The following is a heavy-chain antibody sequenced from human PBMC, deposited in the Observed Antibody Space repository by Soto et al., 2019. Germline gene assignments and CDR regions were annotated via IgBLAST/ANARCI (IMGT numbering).Heavy chain of an antibody. CDR2: IKQDGSEK. V-gene: IGHV3-7*03. CDR1: GFTFSSYW. Sequence: PGGSLRLSCAASGFTFSSYWMSWVRQAPGKGLEWVANIKQDGSEKYYVDSVKGRFTISRDNAKNSLYLQMNSLRAEDTAVYYCARKSSWDVDTAMAGNYYYYGMDVWGQGTTVTVS. CDR3: ARKSSWDVDTAMAGNYYYYGMDV. J-gene: IGHJ6*02. D-gene: IGHD5-18*01.